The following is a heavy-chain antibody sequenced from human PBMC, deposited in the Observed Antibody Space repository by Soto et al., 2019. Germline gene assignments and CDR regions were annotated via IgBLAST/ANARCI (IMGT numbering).Heavy chain of an antibody. V-gene: IGHV1-2*02. J-gene: IGHJ5*02. CDR2: INPNSGGT. Sequence: ASVKVSCKTSGYTFTGYYIHWVRQAPGQGLEWMGWINPNSGGTKYAQKFQGRVTLARDTSISTAYMELSRVQSDDTAVYYCARDEAATGTGFDPLGQGTLVTVSS. D-gene: IGHD6-13*01. CDR1: GYTFTGYY. CDR3: ARDEAATGTGFDP.